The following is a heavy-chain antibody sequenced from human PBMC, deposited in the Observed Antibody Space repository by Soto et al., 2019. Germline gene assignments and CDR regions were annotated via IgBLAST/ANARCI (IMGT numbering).Heavy chain of an antibody. Sequence: QVQLLESGGGVVQPGRSLRLSCAASGLTFSSYGMHWVRQAPGKGLEWVAVIWYDGSNKYYADSVKGRFTISRDNSKNTLYLQMNSPRAEDTAVYYCARDRVGEMATIDYWGQGTLVTVSS. V-gene: IGHV3-33*01. CDR3: ARDRVGEMATIDY. CDR2: IWYDGSNK. CDR1: GLTFSSYG. J-gene: IGHJ4*02. D-gene: IGHD1-26*01.